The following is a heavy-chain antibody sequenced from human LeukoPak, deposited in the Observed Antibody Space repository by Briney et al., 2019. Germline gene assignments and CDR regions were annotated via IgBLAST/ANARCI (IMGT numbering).Heavy chain of an antibody. V-gene: IGHV3-30*03. CDR2: ISYDGYNK. J-gene: IGHJ4*02. CDR1: GFTFSSYG. CDR3: AGATKWLAHDF. Sequence: GGSLRLSCAASGFTFSSYGMDWVRQAPGKGLEWVAFISYDGYNKYYADSVKGRFTISRDNSKNTLYLQMNSLRADDTAVYYCAGATKWLAHDFWGQGTLVTVSS. D-gene: IGHD6-19*01.